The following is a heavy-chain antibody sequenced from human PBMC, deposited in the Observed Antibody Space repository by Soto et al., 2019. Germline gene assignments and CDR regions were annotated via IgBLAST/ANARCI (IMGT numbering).Heavy chain of an antibody. Sequence: QVQLVQSGAEVKKPGSSVKVSCKASGGTFSSYAISWVRQAPGQGLEWMGGIIPIFGTANYAQKFQGRATITADESTSTAYMELSSLRSEDTAVYYCARARGYSYGYRYYFDYWGQGTLVTVSS. CDR1: GGTFSSYA. CDR3: ARARGYSYGYRYYFDY. J-gene: IGHJ4*02. CDR2: IIPIFGTA. V-gene: IGHV1-69*01. D-gene: IGHD5-18*01.